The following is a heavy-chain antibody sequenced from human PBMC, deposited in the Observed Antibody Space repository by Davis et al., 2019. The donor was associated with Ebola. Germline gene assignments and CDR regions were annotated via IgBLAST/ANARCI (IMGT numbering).Heavy chain of an antibody. V-gene: IGHV3-11*04. J-gene: IGHJ6*02. CDR1: GFTFSDYY. Sequence: GESLKISCAASGFTFSDYYMSWIRQAPGKGLEWVSNIRSSGSTIYYADSVKGRFTISRDNAKNSLYLQMNSLRAEDTAVYYCARARIAVAGTRNYYYYGMDVWGQGTTVTVSS. CDR2: IRSSGSTI. CDR3: ARARIAVAGTRNYYYYGMDV. D-gene: IGHD6-19*01.